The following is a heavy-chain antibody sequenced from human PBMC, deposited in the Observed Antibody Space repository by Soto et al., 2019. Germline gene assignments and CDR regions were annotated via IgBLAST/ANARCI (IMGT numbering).Heavy chain of an antibody. D-gene: IGHD3-9*01. CDR1: GYTFTSYA. J-gene: IGHJ3*02. CDR2: INAGNGNT. V-gene: IGHV1-3*01. CDR3: ARRAYYDILTGRRDAFDI. Sequence: QVQLVQSGAEVKKTGASVKVSCKASGYTFTSYAMHWVRQAPGQRLEWMGWINAGNGNTKYSQKFQGRVTITRDTSASTAYMELSSLRSEDTAVYYCARRAYYDILTGRRDAFDIWGQGTMVTVSS.